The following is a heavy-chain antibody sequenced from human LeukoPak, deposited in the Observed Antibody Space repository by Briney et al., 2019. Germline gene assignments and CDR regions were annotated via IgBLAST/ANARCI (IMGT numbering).Heavy chain of an antibody. CDR1: GGSISSGSYY. CDR2: IYTSGST. CDR3: AKDLGRYDVFDI. Sequence: SETLSLTCTVSGGSISSGSYYWSWIRQPAGKGLEWIGRIYTSGSTNYNSSLKSRVTISVDTSKNQFSLKLSSVTAADTAVYYCAKDLGRYDVFDIWGQGTMVTVSS. D-gene: IGHD3-16*02. J-gene: IGHJ3*02. V-gene: IGHV4-61*02.